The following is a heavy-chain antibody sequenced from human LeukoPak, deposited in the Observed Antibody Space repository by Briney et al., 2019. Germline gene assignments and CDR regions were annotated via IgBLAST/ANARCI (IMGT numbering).Heavy chain of an antibody. CDR1: GGSFSGYY. D-gene: IGHD3-22*01. CDR3: ARHYYDSTHDAFDI. V-gene: IGHV4-59*08. CDR2: IYYSGST. Sequence: PSETLSLTCAVYGGSFSGYYWSWIRQPPGKGLEWIGYIYYSGSTNYNPSLKSRVTISVDTSKNQFSLKLSSVTAADTAVYYCARHYYDSTHDAFDIWDQGTMVTVSS. J-gene: IGHJ3*02.